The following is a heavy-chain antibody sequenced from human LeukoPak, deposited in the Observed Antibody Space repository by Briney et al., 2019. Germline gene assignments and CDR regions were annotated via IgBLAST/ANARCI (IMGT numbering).Heavy chain of an antibody. V-gene: IGHV4-38-2*02. D-gene: IGHD6-19*01. CDR1: GYSISSGFY. J-gene: IGHJ5*02. Sequence: SETLSLTCSVSGYSISSGFYWDWIRQPPGKGLEWIGRMSSSGISTYSPSLKSRVTISIDTSRNQFSMNLNSVTAADTAVYYCAKGAGPPWFDPWGQGTLVTVSS. CDR3: AKGAGPPWFDP. CDR2: MSSSGIS.